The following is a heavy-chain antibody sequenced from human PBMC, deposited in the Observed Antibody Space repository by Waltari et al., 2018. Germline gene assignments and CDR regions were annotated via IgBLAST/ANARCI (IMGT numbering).Heavy chain of an antibody. CDR1: GGSISSSY. Sequence: QVQLQESGPGLVKPSETLSLTCTVSGGSISSSYWSWIRQPPGKGLEWIGYIYYSGNTNYDPTLKGRVTISVDTSKNQFSLKLSSVTAADTAVYYCARHYYGSGSYYYYFDYWGQGTLVTVSS. D-gene: IGHD3-10*01. CDR3: ARHYYGSGSYYYYFDY. CDR2: IYYSGNT. V-gene: IGHV4-59*01. J-gene: IGHJ4*02.